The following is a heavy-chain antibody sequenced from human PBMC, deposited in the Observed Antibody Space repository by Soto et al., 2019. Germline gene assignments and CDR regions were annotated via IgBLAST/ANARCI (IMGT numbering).Heavy chain of an antibody. CDR1: GYTFTSYG. Sequence: SVKVSWKASGYTFTSYGISWVRQAPGQGLEWMGGIIPIFGTANYAQKFQGRVTITADESTSTAYMELSSLRSEDTAVYYCARDLGHRIAPPYYFDYWGQGTLVTVSS. CDR2: IIPIFGTA. V-gene: IGHV1-69*13. D-gene: IGHD6-13*01. CDR3: ARDLGHRIAPPYYFDY. J-gene: IGHJ4*02.